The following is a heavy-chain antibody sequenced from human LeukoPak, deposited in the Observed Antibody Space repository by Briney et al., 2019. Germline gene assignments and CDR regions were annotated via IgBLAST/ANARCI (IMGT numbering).Heavy chain of an antibody. CDR2: IHTSGST. V-gene: IGHV4-4*07. D-gene: IGHD6-13*01. Sequence: SETLSLTCTVSGGSISSYYWSWIRQPAGKGLEWIGRIHTSGSTNYNPSLKSRVTMSVDTSKSQFSLKLTSVTAADTAIYYYVKWSSNWYGGFDYWGQGTLVTVSS. J-gene: IGHJ4*02. CDR1: GGSISSYY. CDR3: VKWSSNWYGGFDY.